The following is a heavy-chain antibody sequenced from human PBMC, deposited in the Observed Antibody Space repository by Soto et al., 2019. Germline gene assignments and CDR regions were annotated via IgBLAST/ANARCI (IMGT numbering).Heavy chain of an antibody. CDR1: GFTFSNYG. J-gene: IGHJ4*02. CDR3: AKGRTAYTAAEFDF. Sequence: QVQLVESGGGVVQPGRSLRLSCAASGFTFSNYGMQWVRQAPGKGLEWVAVVSYGGNLKFYADSVKGRFTISRDNSKNTLYLQMNSLRAEDTAIYYCAKGRTAYTAAEFDFWGQGTLVTVSS. CDR2: VSYGGNLK. V-gene: IGHV3-30*18. D-gene: IGHD3-16*01.